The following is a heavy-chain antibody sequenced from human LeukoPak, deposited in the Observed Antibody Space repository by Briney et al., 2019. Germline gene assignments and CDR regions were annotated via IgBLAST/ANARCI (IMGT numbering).Heavy chain of an antibody. D-gene: IGHD2-2*01. CDR2: IRYDVSNK. J-gene: IGHJ4*02. CDR1: GFTFSSYG. Sequence: GGSLRLSCAASGFTFSSYGMHWVRQAPGKGLEWVAFIRYDVSNKYYADSVKGRFTISTDNSKNTPYLQMNSLGSEDTAVYYCAKIGVGIVVVPAAMRADYWGQRTLVTVSS. V-gene: IGHV3-30*02. CDR3: AKIGVGIVVVPAAMRADY.